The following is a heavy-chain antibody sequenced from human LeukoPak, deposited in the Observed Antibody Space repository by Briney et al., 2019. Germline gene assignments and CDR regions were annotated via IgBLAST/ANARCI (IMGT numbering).Heavy chain of an antibody. J-gene: IGHJ6*03. CDR1: GGSISSYY. V-gene: IGHV4-59*01. Sequence: PSETLSLTCTVSGGSISSYYWSWIRQPPGKGLEWIGYIYYSGSTNYNPSLKSRVTISVDTSKNQFSLKLSSVTAADTAVYYCARNTVNTPYYYYMDVWGKGTTVTVSS. CDR2: IYYSGST. CDR3: ARNTVNTPYYYYMDV. D-gene: IGHD4-11*01.